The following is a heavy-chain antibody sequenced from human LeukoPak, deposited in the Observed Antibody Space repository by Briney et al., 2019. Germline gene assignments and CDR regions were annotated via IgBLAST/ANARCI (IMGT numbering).Heavy chain of an antibody. CDR3: SRGLDSRKLGY. CDR2: IHPSGML. J-gene: IGHJ4*02. CDR1: GASFNSDDQY. D-gene: IGHD3-22*01. V-gene: IGHV4-31*03. Sequence: PSETLSLTCTVSGASFNSDDQYWNWIRQSPGKGLEWIGSIHPSGMLYNNPSLESRVTMSRDTSKNQFSLNLNSVTAAYTAVYFCSRGLDSRKLGYWGQGVLVTVSS.